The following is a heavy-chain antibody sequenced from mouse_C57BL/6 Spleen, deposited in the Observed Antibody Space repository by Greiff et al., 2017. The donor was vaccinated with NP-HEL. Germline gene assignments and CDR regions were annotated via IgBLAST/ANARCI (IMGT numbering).Heavy chain of an antibody. D-gene: IGHD1-1*01. J-gene: IGHJ3*01. CDR3: ARGDGSSYWFAY. CDR2: INPSSGYT. V-gene: IGHV1-4*01. CDR1: GYTFTSYT. Sequence: QVQLQQSGAELARPGASVKMSCKASGYTFTSYTMHWVKQRPGQGLEWIGYINPSSGYTKYNQKFKDKATLTADKSSSTAYMQLSSLTSEDSAVYYGARGDGSSYWFAYWGQGTLVTVSA.